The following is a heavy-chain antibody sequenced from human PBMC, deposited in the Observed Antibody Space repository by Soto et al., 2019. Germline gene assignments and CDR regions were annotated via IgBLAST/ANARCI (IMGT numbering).Heavy chain of an antibody. CDR1: GFTLSTDS. Sequence: GGSLRLSCAASGFTLSTDSMNWVRQAPGKGLEWVSYISSSSTTIYYADSVKGRFTISRDNAKNSLYLQMNSLRAEDTAVYYCARSFMDVWGQGTTVTVSS. J-gene: IGHJ6*02. V-gene: IGHV3-48*01. CDR3: ARSFMDV. CDR2: ISSSSTTI.